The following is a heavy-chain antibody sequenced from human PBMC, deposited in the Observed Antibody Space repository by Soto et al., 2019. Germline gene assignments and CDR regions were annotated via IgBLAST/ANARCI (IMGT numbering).Heavy chain of an antibody. CDR2: IVVGSGNT. CDR3: AQIVDIVATIIY. D-gene: IGHD5-12*01. Sequence: SVKVSCKASGFTFTSSAVQWVRQARGQRLEWIGWIVVGSGNTNYAQKFQERVTITRDMSTSTAYMELSSLRSEDAAVYYCAQIVDIVATIIYWGQGTLVTVSS. CDR1: GFTFTSSA. J-gene: IGHJ4*02. V-gene: IGHV1-58*01.